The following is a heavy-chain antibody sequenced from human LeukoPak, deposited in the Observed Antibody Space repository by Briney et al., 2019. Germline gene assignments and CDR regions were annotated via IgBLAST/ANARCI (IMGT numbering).Heavy chain of an antibody. Sequence: GASVKVSCKASGYTFTGYYMHWVRQAPGQGLEWRGWINPNSGGTNYAQKFQGRVTMTRDTSISTAYMELSRLRSDDTAVYYRARDLWFGDHVNWFDPWGQGTLVTVSS. CDR1: GYTFTGYY. J-gene: IGHJ5*02. CDR3: ARDLWFGDHVNWFDP. V-gene: IGHV1-2*02. D-gene: IGHD3-10*01. CDR2: INPNSGGT.